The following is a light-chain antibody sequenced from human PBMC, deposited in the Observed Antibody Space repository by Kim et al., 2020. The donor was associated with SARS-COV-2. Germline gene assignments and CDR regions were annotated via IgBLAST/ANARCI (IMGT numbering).Light chain of an antibody. J-gene: IGKJ1*01. CDR3: QQSYSTPWT. CDR2: AAS. Sequence: DIQMTQPPSSLSASVGDRVTITCRASQSISSYLNWYQQKPGKAPKLLIYAASSLQSGVPSRFSGSGSGTDFTLTISSLQPEDFATYYCQQSYSTPWTFGQGTKVDIK. CDR1: QSISSY. V-gene: IGKV1-39*01.